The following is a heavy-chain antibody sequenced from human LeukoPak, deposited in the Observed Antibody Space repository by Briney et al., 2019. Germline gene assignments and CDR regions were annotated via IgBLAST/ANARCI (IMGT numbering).Heavy chain of an antibody. CDR1: GFTFSSYW. J-gene: IGHJ4*02. Sequence: GGSLRLSWAASGFTFSSYWMHWVRQVPGKGLMWVSRIKTDGSSTSYADSVKGRFTISRDNAKNTLYLQMNSLRVEDTAVYYCAKENYYDSSGLSFDYWGQGTLVTVSS. CDR2: IKTDGSST. D-gene: IGHD3-22*01. CDR3: AKENYYDSSGLSFDY. V-gene: IGHV3-74*01.